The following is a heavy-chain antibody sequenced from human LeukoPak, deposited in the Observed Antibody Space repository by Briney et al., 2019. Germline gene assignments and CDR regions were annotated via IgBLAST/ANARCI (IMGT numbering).Heavy chain of an antibody. CDR2: IYYSGST. CDR3: ARTPPPVRPQPGFDY. V-gene: IGHV4-39*01. Sequence: SETLSLTCTVSGGSISSSSYYWGWIRQPPGKGLEWIGSIYYSGSTYYNPSLKSRVTISVDTSKNQFSLKLSSVTAADTAVYYCARTPPPVRPQPGFDYWGQGTLVTVSS. D-gene: IGHD1-1*01. CDR1: GGSISSSSYY. J-gene: IGHJ4*02.